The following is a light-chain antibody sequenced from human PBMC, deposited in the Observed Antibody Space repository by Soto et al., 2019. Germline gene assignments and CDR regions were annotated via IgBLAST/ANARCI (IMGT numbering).Light chain of an antibody. CDR1: QSIYTY. J-gene: IGKJ4*01. Sequence: DVQMTQSPSSLSASVGDRVTITCRASQSIYTYLHWYRQRPGSAPNLLVFAASALHSGVPSRVSGSGSGTNFTLTISNLQSEDFATYYCQQSYSPPVTFGGGTKVEIK. CDR3: QQSYSPPVT. V-gene: IGKV1-39*01. CDR2: AAS.